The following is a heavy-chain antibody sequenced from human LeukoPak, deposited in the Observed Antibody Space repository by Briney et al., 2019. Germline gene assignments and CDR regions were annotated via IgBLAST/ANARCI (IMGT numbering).Heavy chain of an antibody. CDR3: ARGRYITMIRGVINYFDY. V-gene: IGHV4-59*01. CDR1: GGSISSYY. Sequence: PSETLSLTCTVSGGSISSYYWSWIRQPPGKGLEWIGYIYYSGSTNYNPSLKSRVTISVDTPKSQFSLKLSSVTAADTAVYYCARGRYITMIRGVINYFDYWGQGTLVTVSS. CDR2: IYYSGST. J-gene: IGHJ4*02. D-gene: IGHD3-10*01.